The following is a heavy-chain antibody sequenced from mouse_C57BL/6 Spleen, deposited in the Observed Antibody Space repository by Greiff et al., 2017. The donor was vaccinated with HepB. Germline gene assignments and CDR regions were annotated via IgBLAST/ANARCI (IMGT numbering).Heavy chain of an antibody. V-gene: IGHV1-69*01. CDR1: GYTFTSYW. Sequence: VQLQQSGAELVMPGASVKLSCKASGYTFTSYWMHWVKQRPGQGLEWIGEIDPSDSYTNYNQKFKGKSTLTVDKSSSTAYMQLSSLTSEDSAVYYCARETAQATGRFAYWGQGTLVTVSA. D-gene: IGHD3-2*02. CDR2: IDPSDSYT. J-gene: IGHJ3*01. CDR3: ARETAQATGRFAY.